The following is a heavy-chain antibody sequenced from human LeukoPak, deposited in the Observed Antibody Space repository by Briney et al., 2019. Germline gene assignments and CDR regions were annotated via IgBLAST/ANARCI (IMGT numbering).Heavy chain of an antibody. V-gene: IGHV1-18*01. D-gene: IGHD2-2*01. J-gene: IGHJ4*02. CDR2: ISAYNGNT. CDR3: ARRYCSSTSCYPPTY. CDR1: GYTLTELS. Sequence: ASVKVSCKVSGYTLTELSMHWVRQAPGKGLEWMGWISAYNGNTNYAQKLQGRVTMTTDTSTSTAYMELRSLRSDDTAVYYCARRYCSSTSCYPPTYWAKGTLVTVPS.